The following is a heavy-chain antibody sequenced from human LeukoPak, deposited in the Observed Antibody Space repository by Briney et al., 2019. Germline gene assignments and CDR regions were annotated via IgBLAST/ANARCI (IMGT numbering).Heavy chain of an antibody. Sequence: NPSETLSLTCTVSGGSISSSSYYWGWIRQPPGEGLEWIGSIYYSETTYYNPSLKSRVTISIDTSKNQFSLRLSSVTAADTAVYYCARQRYCGSGSYSLNWFDPWGQGTLVTVSS. CDR3: ARQRYCGSGSYSLNWFDP. J-gene: IGHJ5*02. CDR1: GGSISSSSYY. V-gene: IGHV4-39*01. CDR2: IYYSETT. D-gene: IGHD3-10*01.